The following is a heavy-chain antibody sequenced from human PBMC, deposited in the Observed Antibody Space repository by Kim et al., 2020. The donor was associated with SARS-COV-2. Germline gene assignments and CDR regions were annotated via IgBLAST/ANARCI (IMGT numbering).Heavy chain of an antibody. CDR3: NRRYCSGDSCYSDY. CDR1: GFTFSGSA. V-gene: IGHV3-73*01. J-gene: IGHJ4*03. D-gene: IGHD2-15*01. Sequence: GGSLRLSCAASGFTFSGSAIHWVRQASGKGLEWVGRIRNKINNYATDYAASVKGRFTISRDDSKNTAYLQMNSLKTEDTAVYYCNRRYCSGDSCYSDYWG. CDR2: IRNKINNYAT.